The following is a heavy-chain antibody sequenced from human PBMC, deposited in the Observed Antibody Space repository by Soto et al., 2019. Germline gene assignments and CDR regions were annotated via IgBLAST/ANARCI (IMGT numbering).Heavy chain of an antibody. CDR2: ISAYNGNT. J-gene: IGHJ3*02. CDR3: ARAFITAVTPYVFDI. V-gene: IGHV1-18*01. Sequence: ASVKVSCKASGYTFTSYGISWVRQAPGQGLEWMGWISAYNGNTNYAQKLQGRVTMTTDTSTSTAYMELRSLRSDDTAVYYFARAFITAVTPYVFDIWGQGTLVTVSS. D-gene: IGHD4-17*01. CDR1: GYTFTSYG.